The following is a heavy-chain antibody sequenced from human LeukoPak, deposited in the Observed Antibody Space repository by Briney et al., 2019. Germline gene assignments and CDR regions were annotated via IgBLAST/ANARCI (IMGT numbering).Heavy chain of an antibody. V-gene: IGHV3-7*01. CDR3: VRVGFRDEGFDH. CDR1: GFTFSNYW. D-gene: IGHD2-15*01. J-gene: IGHJ4*02. CDR2: IKPDGSQE. Sequence: GGSLRLSCAGSGFTFSNYWMTWVRQAPGKGLEWMANIKPDGSQENYVDSAKGRFTISRDNAKESVFLQMNSLRVEDTAVYYCVRVGFRDEGFDHWGQGTLVTVSS.